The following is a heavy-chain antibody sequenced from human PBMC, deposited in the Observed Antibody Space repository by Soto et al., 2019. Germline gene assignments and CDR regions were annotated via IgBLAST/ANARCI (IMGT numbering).Heavy chain of an antibody. V-gene: IGHV4-59*01. CDR3: ARGSRITIFGVPYYLFY. D-gene: IGHD3-3*01. CDR1: GGSIGSYY. J-gene: IGHJ4*02. Sequence: SETLSLTCTVSGGSIGSYYWSWIRQPPGKGLEWIGYIYYSGSTNYNPSLKSRVTISVDTSKNQFSLKLSSVTAADTAVYYCARGSRITIFGVPYYLFYWGQGTLVTVSS. CDR2: IYYSGST.